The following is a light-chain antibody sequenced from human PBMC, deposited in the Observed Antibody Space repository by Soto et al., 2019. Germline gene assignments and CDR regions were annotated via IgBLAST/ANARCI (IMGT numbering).Light chain of an antibody. CDR2: DAS. J-gene: IGKJ2*01. Sequence: EIVLTQSPGTLSLSPGERATLSCRASQSTSSYLAWYQQKPGQAPRLLMYDASNRATGIPARFSGSGSETDFTLTISSLEPEDFAVYYCQQRGSWPYTFAQGTKLEIK. CDR1: QSTSSY. V-gene: IGKV3-11*01. CDR3: QQRGSWPYT.